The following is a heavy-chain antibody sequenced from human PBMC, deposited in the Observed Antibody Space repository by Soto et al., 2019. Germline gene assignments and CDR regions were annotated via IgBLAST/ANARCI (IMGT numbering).Heavy chain of an antibody. J-gene: IGHJ4*02. V-gene: IGHV4-39*01. CDR3: ARHPRTIFEVAPDY. CDR2: IYYSGST. D-gene: IGHD3-3*01. Sequence: SETLSLTCTVSGGSISSSSYYWGWIRQPPGKGLEWIGSIYYSGSTYYNPSLKSRVTISVDTSKNQFSLKLSSVTAAGTAVYYCARHPRTIFEVAPDYWGQGTLVTVSS. CDR1: GGSISSSSYY.